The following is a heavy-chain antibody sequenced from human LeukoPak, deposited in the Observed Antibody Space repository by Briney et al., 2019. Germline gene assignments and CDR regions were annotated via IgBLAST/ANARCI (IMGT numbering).Heavy chain of an antibody. Sequence: ASVKVSCKASGYTFTSYDINWVRQATGQGLEWMGWMNPNSGNTGYAQNFQGRVTVTRDTSTTTVHMELRGLRSEDTAVYYCARDQEGFDYWGQGTVVTVSS. CDR2: MNPNSGNT. CDR1: GYTFTSYD. J-gene: IGHJ4*02. V-gene: IGHV1-8*01. CDR3: ARDQEGFDY.